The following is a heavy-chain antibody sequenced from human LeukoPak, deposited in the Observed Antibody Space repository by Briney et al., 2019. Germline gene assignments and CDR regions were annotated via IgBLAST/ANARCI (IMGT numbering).Heavy chain of an antibody. V-gene: IGHV4-4*07. Sequence: SETLSLTCTVSGGSISSYYWSWVRQPAGKGLEWIGRIYTSGSTNYNPSLKSRVTMSVDTSKNQFSLKLSSVTAADTAVYYCARENYDYVWGSYRYYFDYWGQGTLVTVSS. CDR1: GGSISSYY. D-gene: IGHD3-16*02. CDR2: IYTSGST. J-gene: IGHJ4*02. CDR3: ARENYDYVWGSYRYYFDY.